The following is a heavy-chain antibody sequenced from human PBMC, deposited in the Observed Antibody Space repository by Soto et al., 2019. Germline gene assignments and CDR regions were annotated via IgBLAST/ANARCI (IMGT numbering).Heavy chain of an antibody. CDR2: IYYSGST. D-gene: IGHD5-18*01. J-gene: IGHJ6*02. V-gene: IGHV4-31*03. CDR3: ARGGYSYGYDATGYYYYGMDV. CDR1: GGSISSGGYY. Sequence: LSETLSLTCTVSGGSISSGGYYWSWIRQHPGKGLEWIGYIYYSGSTYYNPSLKSRVTISVDTSKNQFSLKLSSVTAADTAVYYCARGGYSYGYDATGYYYYGMDVWGQGTTVTVSS.